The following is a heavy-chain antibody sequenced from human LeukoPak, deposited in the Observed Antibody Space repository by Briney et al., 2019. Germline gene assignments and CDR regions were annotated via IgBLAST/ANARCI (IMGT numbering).Heavy chain of an antibody. D-gene: IGHD5-12*01. V-gene: IGHV1-69*13. J-gene: IGHJ6*02. Sequence: SVKVSCKASGGTFRSYAISWVRQAPGEGLECMGGIIPIFGTANYAQKFQGRVTITADESTSTAYMELSSLRSEDTAVYYCARVKVATITYYYYYYGMDVWGQGTTVTVSS. CDR1: GGTFRSYA. CDR3: ARVKVATITYYYYYYGMDV. CDR2: IIPIFGTA.